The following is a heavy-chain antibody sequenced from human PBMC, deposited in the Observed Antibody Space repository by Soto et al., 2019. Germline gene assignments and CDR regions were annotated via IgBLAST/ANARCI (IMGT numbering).Heavy chain of an antibody. CDR3: TQHHVGPYLEY. CDR1: GYTFSVGC. D-gene: IGHD3-16*01. CDR2: IKSKIDGGTT. J-gene: IGHJ4*02. Sequence: XGTLGLSFAASGYTFSVGCVSWVRQAPGKGLEWVGRIKSKIDGGTTDYAAPVQGRFTISRDDSKNTLYLQMNSLKTEDTAVYYCTQHHVGPYLEYWGQGSLATGPS. V-gene: IGHV3-15*01.